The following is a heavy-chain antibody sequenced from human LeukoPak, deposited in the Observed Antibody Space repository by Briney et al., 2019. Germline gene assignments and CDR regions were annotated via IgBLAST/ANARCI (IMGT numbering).Heavy chain of an antibody. Sequence: GGSLRLSCAVFGFTVSSNYMSWVRQAPGKGLEWVSEIYSDGSTYYAASVKGRFSISRHNSRNTVYLQMNSLRAEDTAVYYCASARDSSVSFDYWGQGTLVTVSS. J-gene: IGHJ4*02. CDR2: IYSDGST. CDR1: GFTVSSNY. CDR3: ASARDSSVSFDY. D-gene: IGHD3-22*01. V-gene: IGHV3-53*01.